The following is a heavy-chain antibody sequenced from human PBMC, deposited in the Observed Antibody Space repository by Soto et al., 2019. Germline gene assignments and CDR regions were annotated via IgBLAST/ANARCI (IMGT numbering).Heavy chain of an antibody. J-gene: IGHJ6*02. Sequence: QVQLMQSGAEVKKPGSSVKVSCKASGGTFSSYAISWVRQAPGQGLEWMGGIIPISETTNYAQKFQGRVTITADESKSTAYMELSSLRSEDTAVYYCARSQGSSTSLEIYYYYYGMDVWGQGTTVTVSS. CDR2: IIPISETT. CDR1: GGTFSSYA. V-gene: IGHV1-69*01. D-gene: IGHD2-2*01. CDR3: ARSQGSSTSLEIYYYYYGMDV.